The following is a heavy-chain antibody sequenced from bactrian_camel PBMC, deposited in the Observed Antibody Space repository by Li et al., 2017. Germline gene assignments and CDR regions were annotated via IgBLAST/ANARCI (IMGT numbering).Heavy chain of an antibody. CDR1: GYTGSRQC. Sequence: VQLVESGGGSVQAGGSLRLSCAVSGYTGSRQCMGWIRQAPGKARETVAHVNTGGFYPYYADSVEGRFTISQDNSNNMVYLQMNSLKPEDTALYHCATTPPQSGTTLFEYWGQGTQVTVS. CDR3: ATTPPQSGTTLFEY. V-gene: IGHV3S40*01. CDR2: VNTGGFYP. J-gene: IGHJ4*01. D-gene: IGHD6*01.